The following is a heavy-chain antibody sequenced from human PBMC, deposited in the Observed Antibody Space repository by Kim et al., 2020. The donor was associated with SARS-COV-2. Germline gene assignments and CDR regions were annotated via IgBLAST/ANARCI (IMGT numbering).Heavy chain of an antibody. CDR3: AKDLYGSGSFYNGMDV. CDR2: ISGGGGSA. Sequence: GGSLRLSCTASGFTFSSYAMTWVRQAPGEGLQWVSTISGGGGSAYYAESVKGRVTISRDNSKNNLHLQMNSLRTEDTAVYYCAKDLYGSGSFYNGMDVWGQGTTVIVSS. D-gene: IGHD3-10*01. J-gene: IGHJ6*01. CDR1: GFTFSSYA. V-gene: IGHV3-23*01.